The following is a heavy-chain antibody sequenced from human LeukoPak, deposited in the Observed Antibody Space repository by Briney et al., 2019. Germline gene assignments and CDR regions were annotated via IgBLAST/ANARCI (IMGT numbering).Heavy chain of an antibody. CDR3: ARDGEGGTGRPGYYYYYYMDV. Sequence: GASVKVSCKASGYTFTSYGISWVRQAPGQGLEWMGWISAYNGNTNYAQKLQGRVTMTTDTSTSTAYMELRSLRSDDTAVYYCARDGEGGTGRPGYYYYYYMDVWGKGTTVTVSS. CDR1: GYTFTSYG. V-gene: IGHV1-18*01. D-gene: IGHD3-16*01. CDR2: ISAYNGNT. J-gene: IGHJ6*03.